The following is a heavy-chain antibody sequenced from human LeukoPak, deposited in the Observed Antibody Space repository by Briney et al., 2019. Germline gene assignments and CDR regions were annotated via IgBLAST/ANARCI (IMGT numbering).Heavy chain of an antibody. Sequence: PGGSLRLSCAASGFTFSNAWMSWVRQAPGKGLEWVGRIESKTDGGTTDYAAPVKGRFTISRDDSKNTLYLQMNSLKTEDTAVYYCTTGYLSSDIVVVPAATLNYYGMDVWGQGTTVTVSS. CDR1: GFTFSNAW. CDR3: TTGYLSSDIVVVPAATLNYYGMDV. J-gene: IGHJ6*02. V-gene: IGHV3-15*04. CDR2: IESKTDGGTT. D-gene: IGHD2-2*01.